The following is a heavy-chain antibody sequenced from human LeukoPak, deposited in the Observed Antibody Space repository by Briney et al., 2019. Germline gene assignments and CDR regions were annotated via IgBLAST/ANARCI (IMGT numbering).Heavy chain of an antibody. V-gene: IGHV3-7*01. J-gene: IGHJ5*02. Sequence: PGGSLRLSCVASGLSFGNYWVDWVRQAPGKGLEWVGNIKQDGSEKYYVDSVKSRFTISRDNAKNSLYLDMNSLRVGDTAIYYCTRDFDPWGQGTLVSVSS. CDR1: GLSFGNYW. CDR2: IKQDGSEK. CDR3: TRDFDP.